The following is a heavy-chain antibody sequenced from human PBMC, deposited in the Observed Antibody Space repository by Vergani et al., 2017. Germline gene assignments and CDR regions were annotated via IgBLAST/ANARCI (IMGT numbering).Heavy chain of an antibody. CDR3: ASKRGACRAAYCHSYDF. CDR2: MDHSGST. Sequence: QVQLQESGPGLVKPSETLSLTCTVSGDSVISTDYHWGWLRQPPGKGLEWIGSMDHSGSTSYNPSLESRISISFETPKNQFSLRLTSVTAADTAVYYCASKRGACRAAYCHSYDFWGPGTLVGVSS. CDR1: GDSVISTDYH. J-gene: IGHJ4*02. V-gene: IGHV4-39*01. D-gene: IGHD2-15*01.